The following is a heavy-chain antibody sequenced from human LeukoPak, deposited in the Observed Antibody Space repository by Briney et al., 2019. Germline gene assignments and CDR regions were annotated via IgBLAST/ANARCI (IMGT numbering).Heavy chain of an antibody. CDR3: AKGGPGTSILY. J-gene: IGHJ4*02. D-gene: IGHD2-2*02. CDR1: GFTFGSYA. CDR2: ISDSGRTT. V-gene: IGHV3-23*01. Sequence: GGSLRLSCAASGFTFGSYAMSWVRQAPGKGLEWVSSISDSGRTTYYADSVRGRFTISRDNSKNTLYLQMNSLRAEDTAMYYCAKGGPGTSILYWGQGTLVTVSS.